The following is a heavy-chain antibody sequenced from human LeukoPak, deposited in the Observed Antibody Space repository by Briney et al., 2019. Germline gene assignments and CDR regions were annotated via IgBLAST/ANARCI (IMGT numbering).Heavy chain of an antibody. V-gene: IGHV3-23*01. CDR1: GFTSSSYA. CDR2: ISGSGGST. D-gene: IGHD6-13*01. J-gene: IGHJ6*02. Sequence: PGGSLRLSCAASGFTSSSYAMSWVRQAPGKGLEWVSGISGSGGSTYYPDSVKGRFTISRDNSKNTLYLQMNSLRAEDTAVYYCAKRIAAAGTPSHYYYYYGMAAWGQRTTVTVSS. CDR3: AKRIAAAGTPSHYYYYYGMAA.